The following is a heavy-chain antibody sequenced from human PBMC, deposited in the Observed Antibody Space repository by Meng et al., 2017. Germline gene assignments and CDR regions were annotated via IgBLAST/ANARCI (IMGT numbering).Heavy chain of an antibody. CDR3: ARENYYDILTVYSP. CDR2: ISSSSSYI. V-gene: IGHV3-21*01. D-gene: IGHD3-9*01. CDR1: GFTFSSYS. Sequence: GESLKISCAASGFTFSSYSMNWVRQAPGKGLEWVSSISSSSSYIYYADSVKGRFTISRDNAKNSLYPQMNSLRAEDTAVYYCARENYYDILTVYSPWGQGTLVTVSS. J-gene: IGHJ5*02.